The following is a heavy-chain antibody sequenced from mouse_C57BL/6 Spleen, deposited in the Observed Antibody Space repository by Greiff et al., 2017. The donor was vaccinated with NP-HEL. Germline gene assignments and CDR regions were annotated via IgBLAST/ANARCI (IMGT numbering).Heavy chain of an antibody. CDR2: IDPSDSYT. Sequence: QVQLQQPGAELVKPGASVKLSCKASGYTFTSYWMQWVKQRPGQGLEWIGEIDPSDSYTNYNQKFKGKATLTVDTSSSTAYMQLSSLTSEDSAVYYCARRGSYYYGSRPYYFDYWGQGTTLTVSS. V-gene: IGHV1-50*01. J-gene: IGHJ2*01. CDR3: ARRGSYYYGSRPYYFDY. D-gene: IGHD1-1*01. CDR1: GYTFTSYW.